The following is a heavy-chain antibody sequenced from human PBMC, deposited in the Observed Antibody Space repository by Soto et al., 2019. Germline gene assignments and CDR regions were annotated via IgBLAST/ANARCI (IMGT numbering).Heavy chain of an antibody. J-gene: IGHJ4*02. Sequence: QVQLVQSGAEVKKPGASVKVSCKTSGYIFNMYTITWVRQAPGQGLEWMGWISTYSGNTDYAQKVQDRITMTTDTSTNTGYMELRSLRTDDTAVYYCARGGVTVTFPSGPFDSWGQGTLVTVSS. CDR1: GYIFNMYT. CDR3: ARGGVTVTFPSGPFDS. CDR2: ISTYSGNT. V-gene: IGHV1-18*01. D-gene: IGHD4-17*01.